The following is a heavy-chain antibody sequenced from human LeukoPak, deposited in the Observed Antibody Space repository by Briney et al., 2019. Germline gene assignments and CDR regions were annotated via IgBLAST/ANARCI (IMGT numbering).Heavy chain of an antibody. J-gene: IGHJ4*02. CDR3: ATVVGVAPTFDY. V-gene: IGHV1-18*01. CDR1: GNTFTSYG. CDR2: IRVYNGNT. D-gene: IGHD6-19*01. Sequence: ASVKVSCKASGNTFTSYGISWVRQAPGQGLEWMGWIRVYNGNTNYAQKLQGRVTMTTDTSTSTAYMELRSLRSDDTAVYYCATVVGVAPTFDYWGQGTLVTVSS.